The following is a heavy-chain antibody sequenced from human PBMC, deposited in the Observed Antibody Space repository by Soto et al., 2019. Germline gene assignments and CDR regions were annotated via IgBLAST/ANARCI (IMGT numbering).Heavy chain of an antibody. CDR1: GYSFTSYW. Sequence: PGESLKLSCKGSGYSFTSYWIGWVRQMPGKGLEWMGIIYPGDSDTRYSPSFQGQVTISADKSISTAYLQWSSLKASDTAMYYCARHVEAYYDFWSGPYYGMDVWGQGTTVTVSS. D-gene: IGHD3-3*01. CDR2: IYPGDSDT. CDR3: ARHVEAYYDFWSGPYYGMDV. J-gene: IGHJ6*02. V-gene: IGHV5-51*01.